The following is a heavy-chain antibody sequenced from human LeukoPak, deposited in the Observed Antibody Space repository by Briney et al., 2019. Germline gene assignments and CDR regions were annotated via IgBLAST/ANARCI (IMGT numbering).Heavy chain of an antibody. J-gene: IGHJ4*02. D-gene: IGHD2-21*02. Sequence: PSETLSLTCAVYGGSFSGYYWSWIRQPPGKGLEWIGEINHSGSTNYNPSLKSRVTISVDTSKNRFSLKLGSVTAADTAVYYCARESHPTNIVVVTAILDYWGQGTLVTVSS. CDR3: ARESHPTNIVVVTAILDY. CDR2: INHSGST. CDR1: GGSFSGYY. V-gene: IGHV4-34*01.